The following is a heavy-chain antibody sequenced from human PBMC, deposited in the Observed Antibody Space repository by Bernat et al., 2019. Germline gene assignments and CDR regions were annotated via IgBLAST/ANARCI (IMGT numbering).Heavy chain of an antibody. CDR3: VIPTTASHGSGSY. CDR1: GFTFSSYA. D-gene: IGHD3-10*01. CDR2: IAYDGSNK. J-gene: IGHJ4*02. Sequence: QVQLVESGGGVVQPGRSLRLSCAASGFTFSSYAMHWVRQAPGKGLEWVAVIAYDGSNKYYADSVKGRFTISRDNSKNTLYLQMNSLRAEDTAVYYCVIPTTASHGSGSYWGQGTLVTVSS. V-gene: IGHV3-30-3*01.